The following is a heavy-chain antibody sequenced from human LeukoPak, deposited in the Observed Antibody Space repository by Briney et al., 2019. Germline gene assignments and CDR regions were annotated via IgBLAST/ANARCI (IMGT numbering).Heavy chain of an antibody. V-gene: IGHV4-34*01. D-gene: IGHD2-2*01. CDR1: GGSFSGYY. Sequence: IPSETLSLTCAVYGGSFSGYYWSWIRQPPGKGLEWIGEINHSGSTNYNPSLKSRVTISVDTSKNQFSLKLSSVTAADTAVYYCARGHYCSSTSCSWFDPWGQGTLVTVSS. CDR3: ARGHYCSSTSCSWFDP. J-gene: IGHJ5*02. CDR2: INHSGST.